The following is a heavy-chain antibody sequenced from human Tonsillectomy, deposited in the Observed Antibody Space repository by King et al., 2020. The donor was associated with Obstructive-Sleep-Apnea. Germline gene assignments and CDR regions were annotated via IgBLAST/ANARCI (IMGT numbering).Heavy chain of an antibody. V-gene: IGHV3-21*01. J-gene: IGHJ4*02. D-gene: IGHD1-26*01. CDR2: ISSSSSYI. CDR1: GFTFSSYS. CDR3: AREPRYSGTEQN. Sequence: VQLVQSGGGLVKPGGSLRLSCAASGFTFSSYSMNWVRQAPGKGLEWVSSISSSSSYIYYADSVKGRFTISRDNAKNSLYLQMNSLRAEDTAVYYCAREPRYSGTEQNWGQGTLVTVSS.